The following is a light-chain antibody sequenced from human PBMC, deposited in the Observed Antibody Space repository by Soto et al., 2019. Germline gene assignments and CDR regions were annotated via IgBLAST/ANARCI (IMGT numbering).Light chain of an antibody. Sequence: DIVMTQSPDSLAVSLGERATINCKSSQSVLYSSNNNNYLAWYQQRPGQPPKLLIYWASTRESGVPDRFSGSGSGTDVTLPISSLQAEDVAVYYGQQYYSTPYTFGQGTKLEIK. J-gene: IGKJ2*01. CDR2: WAS. CDR3: QQYYSTPYT. CDR1: QSVLYSSNNNNY. V-gene: IGKV4-1*01.